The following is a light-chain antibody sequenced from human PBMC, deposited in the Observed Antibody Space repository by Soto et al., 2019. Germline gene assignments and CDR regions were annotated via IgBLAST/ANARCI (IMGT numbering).Light chain of an antibody. V-gene: IGLV1-44*01. CDR3: STWDDSLNGRV. Sequence: QSVLTQPPSASGTPGQRVTISCSGSNSNIGRNTVNWYQQLPGMAPKLLIYTNDQRPSGVPDRFSASKSGTSASLAISGLRSEDEADYHCSTWDDSLNGRVFGGGTKLTVL. J-gene: IGLJ3*02. CDR2: TND. CDR1: NSNIGRNT.